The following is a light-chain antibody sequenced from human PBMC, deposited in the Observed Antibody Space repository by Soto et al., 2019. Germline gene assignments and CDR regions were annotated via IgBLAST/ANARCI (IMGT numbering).Light chain of an antibody. J-gene: IGKJ1*01. V-gene: IGKV3-20*01. CDR2: DVS. CDR1: PSVTSNY. CDR3: EQYGSSPT. Sequence: EIGLTQSPGTLSLSPGERATLSCRSSPSVTSNYLAWYQQKPVQAPRLLLYDVSSRATGIPDRFSGSGSGTDFTHTISRQEPVDFAEYYGEQYGSSPTFGQGTKVEIK.